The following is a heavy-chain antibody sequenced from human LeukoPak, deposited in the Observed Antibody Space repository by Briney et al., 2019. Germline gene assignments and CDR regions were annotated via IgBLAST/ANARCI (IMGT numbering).Heavy chain of an antibody. Sequence: GGSLRLSCAASGFTFSNYNMNWVRQAPGGGLEWVSSISSSSSYIYYADSVKGRFTISRDNAKSSLFLQMNSLRVEDTAVYYCARDLSSYYDSRGYCRFDYWGQGTLVTVSP. CDR3: ARDLSSYYDSRGYCRFDY. D-gene: IGHD3-22*01. CDR2: ISSSSSYI. J-gene: IGHJ4*02. V-gene: IGHV3-21*01. CDR1: GFTFSNYN.